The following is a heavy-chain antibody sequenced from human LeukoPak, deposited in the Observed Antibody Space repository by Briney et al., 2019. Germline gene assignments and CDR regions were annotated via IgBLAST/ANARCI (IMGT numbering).Heavy chain of an antibody. CDR2: IYSGGTT. J-gene: IGHJ6*02. D-gene: IGHD4-23*01. CDR1: GFTVSSNY. CDR3: ATTVVTWFYYGMDV. Sequence: GGSLRHSCAASGFTVSSNYMSWVRQAPGKGLEWVSVIYSGGTTYYADSVKGRFTISRDNSKNTLYLQMNSLRAEDTAVYYCATTVVTWFYYGMDVWGQGTTVTVSS. V-gene: IGHV3-66*01.